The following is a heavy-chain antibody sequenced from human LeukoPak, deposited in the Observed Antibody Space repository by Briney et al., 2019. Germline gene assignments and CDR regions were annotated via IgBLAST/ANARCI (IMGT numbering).Heavy chain of an antibody. J-gene: IGHJ3*02. CDR1: GYTFTGYY. V-gene: IGHV1-2*02. Sequence: ASVKVSCKASGYTFTGYYMHWVRQAPGQGLEWMGWINPNSGGTNYAQKFQGRVTMTRDTSISTAYMELSRLRSDDTAVHYCARYHYCSGGSCYALGAPLLAFDIWGQGTMVTVSS. D-gene: IGHD2-15*01. CDR3: ARYHYCSGGSCYALGAPLLAFDI. CDR2: INPNSGGT.